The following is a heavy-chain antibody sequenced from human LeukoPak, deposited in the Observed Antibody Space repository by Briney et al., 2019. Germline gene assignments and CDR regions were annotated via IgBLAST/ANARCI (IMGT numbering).Heavy chain of an antibody. V-gene: IGHV1-2*02. CDR3: AREVSGISFDY. Sequence: ASVTVSFKASGYTFTGYYMHWVRQAPGQGLEWMGWINPNSGGTNYAQKFQGRVTMTRDTSISTAYMELSRLRSDDTAVYYCAREVSGISFDYWGQGTLVTVSS. J-gene: IGHJ4*02. D-gene: IGHD6-13*01. CDR1: GYTFTGYY. CDR2: INPNSGGT.